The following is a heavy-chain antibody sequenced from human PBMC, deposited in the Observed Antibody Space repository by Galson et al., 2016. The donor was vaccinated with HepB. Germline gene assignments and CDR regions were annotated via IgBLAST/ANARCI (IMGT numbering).Heavy chain of an antibody. D-gene: IGHD2-2*01. CDR1: GASVNSSNW. CDR2: ISPGGST. CDR3: AKGRLRYQALVSYDT. J-gene: IGHJ4*02. Sequence: SETLSLTCVVSGASVNSSNWWTWVRQAPGKGLEWIGEISPGGSTNYDPSLKSRVTISVDTSNNQVSLKLTSVTAADTAVYFCAKGRLRYQALVSYDTWGQGTLVTVSS. V-gene: IGHV4-4*02.